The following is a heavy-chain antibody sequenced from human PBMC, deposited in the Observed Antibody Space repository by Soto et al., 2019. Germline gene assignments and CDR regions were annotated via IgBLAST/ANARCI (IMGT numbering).Heavy chain of an antibody. CDR3: ARIRGHYYYYGMDV. J-gene: IGHJ6*02. Sequence: SGLTLVNPTQTLTLTCTFSGFSLSTSGMCVSWIRQPPGKALEWLALIDWDDDKYYSTSLKTRLTISKDTSKNQVVLTMTNMDPVDTATYYCARIRGHYYYYGMDVWGQGTTVTVSS. V-gene: IGHV2-70*01. CDR1: GFSLSTSGMC. CDR2: IDWDDDK.